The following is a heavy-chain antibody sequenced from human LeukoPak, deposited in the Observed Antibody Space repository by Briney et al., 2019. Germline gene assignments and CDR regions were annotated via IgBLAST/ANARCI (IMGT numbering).Heavy chain of an antibody. D-gene: IGHD2-2*02. CDR1: GYSISSGYH. V-gene: IGHV4-38-2*02. CDR2: IYHSGST. J-gene: IGHJ3*02. CDR3: ARDGDIVVVPAAIPDHAFDI. Sequence: SETLSLTCTVSGYSISSGYHWGWIRQPPGKGLEWIGYIYHSGSTYYNPSLKSRVTISVDRSKNQFSLKLSSVTAADTAVYYCARDGDIVVVPAAIPDHAFDIWGQGTMVTVSS.